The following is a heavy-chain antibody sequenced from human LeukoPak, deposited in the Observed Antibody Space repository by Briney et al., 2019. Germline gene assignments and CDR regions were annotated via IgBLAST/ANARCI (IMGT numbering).Heavy chain of an antibody. CDR3: AREGDYDSSGYYYRWFDP. V-gene: IGHV4-59*01. J-gene: IGHJ5*02. D-gene: IGHD3-22*01. Sequence: SETLSLTCTVSGGSISSYYWSWIRQPPGKGLEWIGYIYYSGSTNYNPSLKSRVTISVDTSKNQFSLKLSSVTAADTAVYYRAREGDYDSSGYYYRWFDPWGQGTLVTVSS. CDR1: GGSISSYY. CDR2: IYYSGST.